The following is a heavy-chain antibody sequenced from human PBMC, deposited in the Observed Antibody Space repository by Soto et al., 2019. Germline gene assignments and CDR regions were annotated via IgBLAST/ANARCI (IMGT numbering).Heavy chain of an antibody. D-gene: IGHD3-10*01. V-gene: IGHV3-23*01. CDR2: ISGSGGST. J-gene: IGHJ4*02. Sequence: GGSLRLSCAASGFTFSSYAMSWVRQAPGKGLEWVSAISGSGGSTYYADSVKGRFTISRDNSKNTLYLQMNSLRAEDTAVYYCAKNRPITMGRGVIPDPFDYSAQRTLVPVSA. CDR3: AKNRPITMGRGVIPDPFDY. CDR1: GFTFSSYA.